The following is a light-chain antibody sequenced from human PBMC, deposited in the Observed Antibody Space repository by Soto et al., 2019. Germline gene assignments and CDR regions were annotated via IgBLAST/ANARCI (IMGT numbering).Light chain of an antibody. CDR1: SSDVGGYNY. CDR2: AVS. CDR3: TSYKDPSNLV. J-gene: IGLJ3*02. V-gene: IGLV2-14*01. Sequence: QSALTQPASVSGSPGQSISISCNGTSSDVGGYNYVSWYQHHPGKAPKLMIFAVSNRPSGVSYRFSGSKSGNTASLTISGLQSEDEADYYCTSYKDPSNLVFGGGNKLTVL.